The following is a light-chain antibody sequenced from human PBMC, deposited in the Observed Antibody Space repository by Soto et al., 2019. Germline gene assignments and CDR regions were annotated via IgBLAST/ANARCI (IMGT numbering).Light chain of an antibody. CDR1: QNISGR. CDR3: QHYNTFSPT. V-gene: IGKV1-5*01. CDR2: DVS. Sequence: DIQMTQSPSTLSASVGDRVTITCRASQNISGRLAWYQQKPGKAPDLLIYDVSTLESGVPSRFSGSSSGTELTLTISSLQPDDFATYYFQHYNTFSPTFGQGTKVVIK. J-gene: IGKJ1*01.